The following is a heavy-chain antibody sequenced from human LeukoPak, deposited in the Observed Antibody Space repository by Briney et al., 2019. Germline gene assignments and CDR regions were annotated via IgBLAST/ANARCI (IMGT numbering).Heavy chain of an antibody. J-gene: IGHJ5*02. CDR1: AGSISSSSCY. V-gene: IGHV4-39*01. Sequence: SETLSLTCTVSAGSISSSSCYWGWIRQPPGKGLEWIGNIYYSGSTYYNPSLKSRVTISVDTSKNQFSLKLTSVTATDTAVYYCARHVAAGPKVNWFDPWGQGTLVTVSS. D-gene: IGHD6-13*01. CDR2: IYYSGST. CDR3: ARHVAAGPKVNWFDP.